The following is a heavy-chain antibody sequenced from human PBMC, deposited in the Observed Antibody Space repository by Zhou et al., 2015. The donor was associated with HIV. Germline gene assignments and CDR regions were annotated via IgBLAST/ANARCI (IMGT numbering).Heavy chain of an antibody. CDR1: GYTFSSYY. Sequence: QVQLVQSGAEVKKPGASVKVSCKASGYTFSSYYMHWVRQAPGQGLEWMGIINPSGDSTTYAQKFQGRVTMTRDTSTSTVYMELSRLRSDDTAVYYCARVEDYYDSSGYYGYWGQGTLVTVSS. D-gene: IGHD3-22*01. CDR3: ARVEDYYDSSGYYGY. CDR2: INPSGDST. J-gene: IGHJ4*02. V-gene: IGHV1-46*01.